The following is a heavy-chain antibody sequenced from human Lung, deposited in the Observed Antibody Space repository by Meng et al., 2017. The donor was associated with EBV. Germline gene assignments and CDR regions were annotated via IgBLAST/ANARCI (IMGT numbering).Heavy chain of an antibody. V-gene: IGHV4-61*01. Sequence: QAPLQEPGPGLVKPSETLSPTCTVSGTSVSTGSYYWNWIRQPPGKGLEWIGYIYYSGSTNYNPSLKSRVTISVDKSKNQFSLKLSSVTAADTAVYYCASFPPPGKQWLVTDYWGQGTLVTVSS. CDR1: GTSVSTGSYY. D-gene: IGHD6-19*01. J-gene: IGHJ4*02. CDR2: IYYSGST. CDR3: ASFPPPGKQWLVTDY.